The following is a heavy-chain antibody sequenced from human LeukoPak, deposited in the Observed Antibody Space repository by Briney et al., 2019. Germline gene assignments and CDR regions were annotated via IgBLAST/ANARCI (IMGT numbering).Heavy chain of an antibody. Sequence: PGGSLRLSCAASGFTFSSYAMSWVRQAPGKGLEWGSAISGSGGSTYYADSVKGRFTISRDNSKNTLYLQMNSLRAEDTAVYYCVKASRGSPHRSWGQGTLVTVSS. CDR3: VKASRGSPHRS. CDR2: ISGSGGST. CDR1: GFTFSSYA. V-gene: IGHV3-23*01. J-gene: IGHJ5*02. D-gene: IGHD3-10*01.